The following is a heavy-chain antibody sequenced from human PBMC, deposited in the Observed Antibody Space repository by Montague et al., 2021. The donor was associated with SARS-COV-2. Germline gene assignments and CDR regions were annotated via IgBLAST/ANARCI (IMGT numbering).Heavy chain of an antibody. CDR3: ARHRVASGWNYFHP. Sequence: SETLSLTCTVSGVSISGYTYFWSWIRQPPGKGLEWIASVYYSGSTYYNPSLKSRVTISVDTSKNQSSLQVSSVTAADSAIYYCARHRVASGWNYFHPWGRGTLVTVSS. CDR1: GVSISGYTYF. CDR2: VYYSGST. V-gene: IGHV4-39*01. D-gene: IGHD1-7*01. J-gene: IGHJ5*02.